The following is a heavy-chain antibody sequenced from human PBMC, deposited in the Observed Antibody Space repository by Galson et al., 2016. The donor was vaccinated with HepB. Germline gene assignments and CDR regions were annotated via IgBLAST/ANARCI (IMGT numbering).Heavy chain of an antibody. J-gene: IGHJ4*02. D-gene: IGHD2-21*01. Sequence: QSGAEVKKPGESLKISCRGSGYTFDSYWIGWVRQMPGKGLEWMGIIYPGDFDTRYGPSFQGQVTISVDKSISTIYHADSVKGRVTISRDNSKNSLYLQMNSLRAEETAVYCCAIHPADTASYDADYRGQGTLVTVSS. CDR1: GYTFDSYW. V-gene: IGHV5-51*01. CDR2: IYPGDFDT. CDR3: KNSLYLQMNSLRAEETAVYCCAIHPADTASYDADY.